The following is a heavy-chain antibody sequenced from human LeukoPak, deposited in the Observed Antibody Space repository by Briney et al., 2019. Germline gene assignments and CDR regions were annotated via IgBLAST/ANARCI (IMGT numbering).Heavy chain of an antibody. CDR3: ARAGLWFGEPDAFDI. V-gene: IGHV3-53*01. D-gene: IGHD3-10*01. Sequence: GGSLRLSCAASGFTVSSNYMSWVRQAPGKGLEWVSVIYSGGSTYYADSVKGRFTISRDNSKNTLYLQMNSLRAEDTAVDYCARAGLWFGEPDAFDIWGQGTMVTVSS. CDR1: GFTVSSNY. CDR2: IYSGGST. J-gene: IGHJ3*02.